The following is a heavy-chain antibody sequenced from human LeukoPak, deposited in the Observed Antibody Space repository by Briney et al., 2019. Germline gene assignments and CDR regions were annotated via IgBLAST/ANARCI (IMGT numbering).Heavy chain of an antibody. J-gene: IGHJ4*02. Sequence: GASVKVSCKASGYTFTGYYLHWVRQAPGQGLEWMGWINPDSGGTNYAQNFQGRVTMTRDTSISTAYMELSRLRSDDTAVYYCARARLGICGGDCYFFDYWGQGTLVTVSS. D-gene: IGHD2-21*02. CDR1: GYTFTGYY. CDR3: ARARLGICGGDCYFFDY. V-gene: IGHV1-2*02. CDR2: INPDSGGT.